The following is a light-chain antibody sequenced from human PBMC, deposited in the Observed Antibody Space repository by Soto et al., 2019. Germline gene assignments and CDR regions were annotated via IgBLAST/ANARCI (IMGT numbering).Light chain of an antibody. CDR1: SSDVGGYNR. V-gene: IGLV2-18*02. CDR3: RSYTSSSTYV. Sequence: SALTQPPSVSGAPGPSVTLSRTGNSSDVGGYNRVSWYQQPPGTAPKLMIYDVSNRPSGVPDRFSGSKSGNTASLTISGLQAEDEADYYCRSYTSSSTYVFGTGTKVTVL. J-gene: IGLJ1*01. CDR2: DVS.